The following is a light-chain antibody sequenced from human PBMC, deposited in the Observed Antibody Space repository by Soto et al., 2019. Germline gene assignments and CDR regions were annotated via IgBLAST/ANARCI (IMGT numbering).Light chain of an antibody. V-gene: IGKV3-11*01. CDR3: HQRSNWPTT. J-gene: IGKJ1*01. CDR1: QSVSSY. CDR2: EAS. Sequence: EIVLTQSPATLSLPPGERATLSCRASQSVSSYLAWYQQRPGQAPRLLIYEASNRATGIPARFSGSGSGTDFTLTISSLEPEDFALYYCHQRSNWPTTFGQGTKV.